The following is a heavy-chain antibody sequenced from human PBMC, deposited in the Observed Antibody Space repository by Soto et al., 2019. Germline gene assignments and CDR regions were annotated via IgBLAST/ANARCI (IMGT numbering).Heavy chain of an antibody. V-gene: IGHV4-39*01. J-gene: IGHJ4*02. CDR3: ARLGPYSSGPVDY. Sequence: SETLSLTCTVSGGSIYWGWIRQPPGKGLEWIGSFYYTGITYYNPSLKSRVTISVDTSKNQSSLKVSSVTAADTAVYYCARLGPYSSGPVDYWGQGTLVTVSS. CDR1: GGSIY. D-gene: IGHD6-19*01. CDR2: FYYTGIT.